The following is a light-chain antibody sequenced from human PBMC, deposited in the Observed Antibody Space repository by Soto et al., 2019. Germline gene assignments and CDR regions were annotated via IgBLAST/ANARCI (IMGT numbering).Light chain of an antibody. J-gene: IGKJ4*01. CDR3: QQYNNWPPLT. Sequence: EIVMTQSPATLSVSPGERATLSCRASQSVSSNLAWYQQKPGQAPRLLSYGASTRATGIPARFSGSASGTEFTLTISSLQSEDFAVYYCQQYNNWPPLTFGGGTKVEIK. CDR2: GAS. V-gene: IGKV3-15*01. CDR1: QSVSSN.